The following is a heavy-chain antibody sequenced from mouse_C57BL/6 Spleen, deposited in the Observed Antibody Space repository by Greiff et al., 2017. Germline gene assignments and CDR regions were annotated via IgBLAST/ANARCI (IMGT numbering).Heavy chain of an antibody. Sequence: VQLQQPGASVKMSCKASGYTFTSYWITWVKQRPGQGLEWIGDIYPGSGSTNYNEKFKSKATLTVDTSSSTAYMQLSSLTSEDSAVYYCARGDYYGSSFFDYWGQGTTLTVSS. V-gene: IGHV1-55*01. J-gene: IGHJ2*01. CDR3: ARGDYYGSSFFDY. CDR1: GYTFTSYW. CDR2: IYPGSGST. D-gene: IGHD1-1*01.